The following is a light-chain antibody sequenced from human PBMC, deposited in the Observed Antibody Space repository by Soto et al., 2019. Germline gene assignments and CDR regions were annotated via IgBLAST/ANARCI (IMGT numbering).Light chain of an antibody. CDR2: DVT. J-gene: IGLJ2*01. V-gene: IGLV2-14*03. CDR3: SSYTSSNTLI. Sequence: QSVLTQPASVSGSPGQSITISCTGTSSDVGGYNYVSWYQQYPGKAPKPMIYDVTYRPSGVSNRFSGSKSGNTASLTISGLQAEDEADYYCSSYTSSNTLIFGGGTKLTVL. CDR1: SSDVGGYNY.